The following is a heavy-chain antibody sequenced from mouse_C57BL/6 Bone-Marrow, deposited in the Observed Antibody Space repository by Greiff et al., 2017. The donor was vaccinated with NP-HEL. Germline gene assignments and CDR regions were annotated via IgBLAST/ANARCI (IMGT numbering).Heavy chain of an antibody. CDR3: TAHGNPFAY. V-gene: IGHV14-4*01. Sequence: EVQLQQSGAELVRPGASVKLSCTASGFNIKDDYMHWVKQRPEQGLEWIGWIDPENGDTEYASKFQSKATITADTSSNTAYLQLSSLTSEDTAVYYCTAHGNPFAYWGQGTLVTVSA. CDR2: IDPENGDT. CDR1: GFNIKDDY. J-gene: IGHJ3*01. D-gene: IGHD2-1*01.